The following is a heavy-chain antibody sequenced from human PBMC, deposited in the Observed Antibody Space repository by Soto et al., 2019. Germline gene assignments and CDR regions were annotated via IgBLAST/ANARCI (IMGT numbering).Heavy chain of an antibody. CDR2: IKQDGSEK. CDR1: GLTFSWHW. CDR3: ASRVPDVAYYGVFDY. Sequence: PGGSLRLSCAASGLTFSWHWMTWVRQAPGKGLEWVANIKQDGSEKYYVDSVKGRFTISRDNAKNSVFLQMNSLTVEDTAMYYCASRVPDVAYYGVFDYWGQGTLVTVS. V-gene: IGHV3-7*03. D-gene: IGHD3-3*01. J-gene: IGHJ4*02.